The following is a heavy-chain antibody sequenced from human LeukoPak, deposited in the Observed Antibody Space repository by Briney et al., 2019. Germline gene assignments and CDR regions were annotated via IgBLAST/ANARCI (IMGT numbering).Heavy chain of an antibody. J-gene: IGHJ4*02. V-gene: IGHV4-34*01. CDR2: INHSGST. D-gene: IGHD3-10*01. CDR1: GGSFSGYY. CDR3: ARSYYYGSGSYPSDY. Sequence: SETLSLTCAVYGGSFSGYYWSWIRQPPGKGLEWIGEINHSGSTNYNPCLKSRVTISVDTSKNQFSLKLSSVTAADTAVYYCARSYYYGSGSYPSDYWGQGTLVTVSS.